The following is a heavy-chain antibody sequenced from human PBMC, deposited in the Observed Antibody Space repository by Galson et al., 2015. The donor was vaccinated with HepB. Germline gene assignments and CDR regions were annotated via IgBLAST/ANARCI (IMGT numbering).Heavy chain of an antibody. Sequence: SLRLSCAASGFNFSSYAIHWVRQAPGKGLEWVAVISYDGSNKYYADSVKGRFIIYRDNSKNKLYLQMNSLRADDTAVYYCARVRSFPADYTILYYYYYAMDVWGQGTTVAVSS. J-gene: IGHJ6*02. V-gene: IGHV3-30-3*01. CDR1: GFNFSSYA. CDR2: ISYDGSNK. D-gene: IGHD4-11*01. CDR3: ARVRSFPADYTILYYYYYAMDV.